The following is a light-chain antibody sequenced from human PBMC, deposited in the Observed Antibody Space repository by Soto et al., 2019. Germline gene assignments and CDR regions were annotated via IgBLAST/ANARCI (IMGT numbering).Light chain of an antibody. Sequence: QSALTQPASVSGSPGQSITISCTGTGSDVGGYNYVSWYQQQPGKAPKVMIYDVSNRPSGVSNRFSGSKSGNTASLTISGLKAEDEADYYCSSYTSDSTPLVFGGGTKLTVL. CDR1: GSDVGGYNY. CDR2: DVS. V-gene: IGLV2-14*01. CDR3: SSYTSDSTPLV. J-gene: IGLJ2*01.